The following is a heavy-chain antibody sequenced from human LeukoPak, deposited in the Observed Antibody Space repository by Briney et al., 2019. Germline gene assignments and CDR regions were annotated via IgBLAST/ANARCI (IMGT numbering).Heavy chain of an antibody. J-gene: IGHJ5*02. CDR3: ARDGWFGDYNWFDP. Sequence: GGSLRLSCAASGFTFSSYSMNWVRQAPGQGLEWVSYISSASSTIHYADSVKGRFTISRDNAKNSLYLQMNSLRAEDTAMYYCARDGWFGDYNWFDPWGQGTLVTVSS. CDR1: GFTFSSYS. D-gene: IGHD3-10*01. CDR2: ISSASSTI. V-gene: IGHV3-48*01.